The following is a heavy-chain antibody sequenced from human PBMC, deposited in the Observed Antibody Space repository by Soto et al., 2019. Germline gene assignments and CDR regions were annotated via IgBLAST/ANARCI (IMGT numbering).Heavy chain of an antibody. V-gene: IGHV3-74*01. CDR1: GFTLSGRS. CDR3: ARGWFGPDV. J-gene: IGHJ6*04. CDR2: IDNAGTDS. D-gene: IGHD3-10*01. Sequence: EVQLVESGGGLVQPGGSLRLSCAASGFTLSGRSMHWVRQAPGKGLVWGSGIDNAGTDSTYADSVKGRFTSSRDNAKNMLYLQMNSLRVEATAVYYCARGWFGPDVWGKETTVTVSS.